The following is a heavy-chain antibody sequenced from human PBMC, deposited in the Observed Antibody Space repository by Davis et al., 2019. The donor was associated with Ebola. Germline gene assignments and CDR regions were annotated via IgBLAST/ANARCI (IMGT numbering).Heavy chain of an antibody. D-gene: IGHD1-26*01. Sequence: AASVKVSCKASGGTFSSYGISWVRQAPGQGLEWMGWISAYNGNTNYAQKLQGRVTMTTDTSTSTAYMELRSLRSDDTAVYYCARDPVVGAMDYWGQGTLVTVSS. CDR3: ARDPVVGAMDY. V-gene: IGHV1-18*01. J-gene: IGHJ4*02. CDR2: ISAYNGNT. CDR1: GGTFSSYG.